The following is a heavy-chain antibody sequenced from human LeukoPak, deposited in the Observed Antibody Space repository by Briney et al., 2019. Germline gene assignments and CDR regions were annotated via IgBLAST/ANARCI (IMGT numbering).Heavy chain of an antibody. D-gene: IGHD3-10*02. CDR1: GFTFSSYG. V-gene: IGHV3-48*04. Sequence: PGGSLRLSCAASGFTFSSYGMHWVRQAPGKGVEWVSYISSSGSTIYYADSVKGRFTISRDNAKNSLYLQMNSLRAEDTAVYYCAELGITMIGGVWGKGTTVTISS. J-gene: IGHJ6*04. CDR2: ISSSGSTI. CDR3: AELGITMIGGV.